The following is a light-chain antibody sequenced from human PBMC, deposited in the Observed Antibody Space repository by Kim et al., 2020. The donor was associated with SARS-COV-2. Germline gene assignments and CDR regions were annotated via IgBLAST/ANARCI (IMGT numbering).Light chain of an antibody. CDR2: DVS. CDR1: SNDVGAYNY. J-gene: IGLJ3*02. Sequence: GQSVTISCTGTSNDVGAYNYVSWYQQHPGKAPNLMIYDVSKRPSGVPDRFSGSKSGNTASLTISGLQADDEADYHCCSNAGSLHWVFGGGTQLTVL. V-gene: IGLV2-11*03. CDR3: CSNAGSLHWV.